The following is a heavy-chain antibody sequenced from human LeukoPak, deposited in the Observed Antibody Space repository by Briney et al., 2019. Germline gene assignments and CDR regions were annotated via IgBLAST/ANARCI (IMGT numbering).Heavy chain of an antibody. V-gene: IGHV4-61*02. D-gene: IGHD7-27*01. Sequence: SQTLSLTCTVSGGSISSGSYYWRWIRQPAGKGLEWIGRIYTSGSTNYNPSLKSRVTISVDTSKNQFSLKLSSVTAADTAVYYCARDLPGDSSFDYWGQGTLVTVSS. CDR3: ARDLPGDSSFDY. J-gene: IGHJ4*02. CDR2: IYTSGST. CDR1: GGSISSGSYY.